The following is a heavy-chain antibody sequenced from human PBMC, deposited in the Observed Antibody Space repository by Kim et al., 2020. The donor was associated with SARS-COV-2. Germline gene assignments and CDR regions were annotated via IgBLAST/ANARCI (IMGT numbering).Heavy chain of an antibody. CDR2: ISYDGSNK. Sequence: GGSLRLSCAASGFTFSSYAMHWVRQAPGKGLEWVAVISYDGSNKYYADSVKGRFTISRDNSKNTLYLQMNSLRAEDTAVYYCARDPLYYYDSSGYFDYWG. CDR1: GFTFSSYA. J-gene: IGHJ4*01. V-gene: IGHV3-30*04. D-gene: IGHD3-22*01. CDR3: ARDPLYYYDSSGYFDY.